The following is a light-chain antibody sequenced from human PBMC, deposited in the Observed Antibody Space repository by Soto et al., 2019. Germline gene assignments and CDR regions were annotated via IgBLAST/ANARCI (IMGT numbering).Light chain of an antibody. Sequence: QMTQSPSSLSASVGEKIIITCRASRDVGSDVSWYQQKPGQAPKLLFYAASNLYTGVPSRFSGGRSGTEFTLTISSLQPEDFASYYCLQDHGDSWTFGQGTKVEIE. CDR3: LQDHGDSWT. J-gene: IGKJ1*01. CDR2: AAS. V-gene: IGKV1-6*01. CDR1: RDVGSD.